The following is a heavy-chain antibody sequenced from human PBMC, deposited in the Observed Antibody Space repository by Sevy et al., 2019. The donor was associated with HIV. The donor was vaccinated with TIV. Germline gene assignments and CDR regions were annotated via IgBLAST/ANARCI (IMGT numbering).Heavy chain of an antibody. D-gene: IGHD1-26*01. CDR3: ARGRLVGATKYFDY. CDR1: GFTVSSNY. CDR2: IYSGGST. J-gene: IGHJ4*02. Sequence: GGSLRLSCAASGFTVSSNYMSWVRQAPGKGLEWVSVIYSGGSTYYADSVKGRFTISIDNSKNTLYLQMNSLRAEDTAVYYCARGRLVGATKYFDYWGQGTLVTVSS. V-gene: IGHV3-53*01.